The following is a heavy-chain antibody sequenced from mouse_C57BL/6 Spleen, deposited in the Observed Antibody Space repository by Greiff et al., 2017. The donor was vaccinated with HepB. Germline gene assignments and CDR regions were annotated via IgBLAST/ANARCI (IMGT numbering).Heavy chain of an antibody. Sequence: VQWVESGAELVRPGTSVKVSCKASGYAFTNYLIEWVKQRPGQGLEWIGVINPGSGGTNYNEKFKGKATLTADKSSSTAYMQLSSLTSEDSAVYFCARGAGRDYFDYWGQGTTLTVSS. D-gene: IGHD3-3*01. V-gene: IGHV1-54*01. J-gene: IGHJ2*01. CDR3: ARGAGRDYFDY. CDR2: INPGSGGT. CDR1: GYAFTNYL.